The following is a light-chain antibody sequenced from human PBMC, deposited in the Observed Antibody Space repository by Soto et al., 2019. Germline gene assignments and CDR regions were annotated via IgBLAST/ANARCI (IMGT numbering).Light chain of an antibody. V-gene: IGKV3-20*01. CDR2: GAS. J-gene: IGKJ3*01. CDR1: QSVTNNF. CDR3: QQYGTPLFT. Sequence: IVLTQSPGTLSLSPGERATLSCGASQSVTNNFLAWYQQKPGQAPSLLIYGASSRATSVPDRFSGSGSGTDFTLTISRLEPGDFAVYYCQQYGTPLFTFGPGTKVDIK.